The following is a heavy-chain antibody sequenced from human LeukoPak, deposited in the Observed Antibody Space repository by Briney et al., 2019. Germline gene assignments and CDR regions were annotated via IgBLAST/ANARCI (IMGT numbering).Heavy chain of an antibody. Sequence: SETLSLTCAVYGGSFRGYYWSWIRQPPGKGLEWIGEINHSGSTNYNPSLKSRVTISVDTSKNQFSLKLSSVTAADTAVYYCARDGGYCSSTSCLSNSAFDIWGQGTMVTVSS. CDR2: INHSGST. J-gene: IGHJ3*02. D-gene: IGHD2-2*01. CDR3: ARDGGYCSSTSCLSNSAFDI. CDR1: GGSFRGYY. V-gene: IGHV4-34*01.